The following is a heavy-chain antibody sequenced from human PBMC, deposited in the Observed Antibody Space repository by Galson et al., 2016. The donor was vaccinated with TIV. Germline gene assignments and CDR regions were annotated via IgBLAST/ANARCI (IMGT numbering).Heavy chain of an antibody. CDR3: ARDRVGATRAFDI. J-gene: IGHJ3*02. CDR2: INVGNGNT. D-gene: IGHD1-26*01. V-gene: IGHV1-3*01. CDR1: GYTFTSHT. Sequence: SVKVSCKASGYTFTSHTMHWVRQAPGQRLEWMGWINVGNGNTKYVQKFKGRVTITSDTSARIAYMELSTLTSEDTAMYYCARDRVGATRAFDIWGQGTLVPVSS.